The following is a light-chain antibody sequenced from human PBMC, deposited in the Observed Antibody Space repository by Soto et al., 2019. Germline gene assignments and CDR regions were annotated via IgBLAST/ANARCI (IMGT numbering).Light chain of an antibody. CDR2: QTS. CDR3: QQYGSSPET. V-gene: IGKV3-20*01. J-gene: IGKJ1*01. CDR1: QYINTR. Sequence: EIVLTQSPATLSSFPGDRVTLSCRASQYINTRLAWYQHRPGQAPRRLIYQTSIRAAGIPARFSASGSGTDFTLTISRLEPEDFAVYYCQQYGSSPETFGQGTKVDIK.